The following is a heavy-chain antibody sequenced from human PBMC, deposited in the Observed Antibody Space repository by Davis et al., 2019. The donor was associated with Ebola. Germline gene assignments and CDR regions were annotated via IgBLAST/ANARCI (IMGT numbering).Heavy chain of an antibody. Sequence: GESLKISCAASGFTFSSYWMHWVRQAPGKGLVWVSRINSDGSSTSYADSVKGRFTISRDNAKNTLYLQMNSLRAEDTAVYYCASGTQWLGTAYYFDYWGQGTLVTVSS. CDR1: GFTFSSYW. CDR2: INSDGSST. D-gene: IGHD6-19*01. J-gene: IGHJ4*02. CDR3: ASGTQWLGTAYYFDY. V-gene: IGHV3-74*01.